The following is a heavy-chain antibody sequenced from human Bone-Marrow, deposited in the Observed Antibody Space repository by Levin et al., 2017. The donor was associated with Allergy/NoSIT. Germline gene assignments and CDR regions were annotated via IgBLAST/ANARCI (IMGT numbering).Heavy chain of an antibody. Sequence: ASVKVSCKASGYTFTSYDINWVRQATGQGLEWMGWMNPNSGNTGYAQKFQGRVTMTRNTSRSTAYMELSSLRSEDTAIYYCARGGPTYYDSLPGDYWGQGTLVTVSS. V-gene: IGHV1-8*01. CDR3: ARGGPTYYDSLPGDY. CDR1: GYTFTSYD. D-gene: IGHD3-9*01. J-gene: IGHJ4*02. CDR2: MNPNSGNT.